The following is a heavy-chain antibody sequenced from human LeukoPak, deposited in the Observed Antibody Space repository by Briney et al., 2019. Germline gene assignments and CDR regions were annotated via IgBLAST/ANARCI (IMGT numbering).Heavy chain of an antibody. CDR2: ISTSGSII. D-gene: IGHD6-13*01. CDR3: ARDGGSSSSWFYYYYYYMDV. Sequence: PGGSLRLSCAASGFTFSDYYMSWIRQAPGKGLEWLSYISTSGSIIYYADSVEGRFTISRDNAKNSLYLQMNSLRAEDTAVYYCARDGGSSSSWFYYYYYYMDVWGKGTTVTISS. CDR1: GFTFSDYY. J-gene: IGHJ6*03. V-gene: IGHV3-11*01.